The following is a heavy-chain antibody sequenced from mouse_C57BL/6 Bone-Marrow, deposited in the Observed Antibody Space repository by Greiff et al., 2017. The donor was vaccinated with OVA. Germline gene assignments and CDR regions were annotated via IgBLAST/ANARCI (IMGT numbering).Heavy chain of an antibody. CDR3: ARAITTVVRSSLDY. Sequence: EVQLQQSGPELVKPGASVKISCKASGYTFTDYYMNWVKQSHGKSLEWIGDINPNNGGTSYNQKFKGKATLTVDKSSSTAYMELRSLTSEDSAVYYCARAITTVVRSSLDYWGQGTTLTVSS. V-gene: IGHV1-26*01. CDR2: INPNNGGT. CDR1: GYTFTDYY. D-gene: IGHD1-1*01. J-gene: IGHJ2*01.